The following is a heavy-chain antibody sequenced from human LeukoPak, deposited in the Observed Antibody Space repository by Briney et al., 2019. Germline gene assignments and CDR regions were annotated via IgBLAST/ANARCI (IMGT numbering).Heavy chain of an antibody. CDR2: TNHSGST. CDR1: GGSFSGYY. D-gene: IGHD6-13*01. V-gene: IGHV4-34*01. Sequence: TTSETLSLTCAVYGGSFSGYYWSWIRQPPGKGLEWIGETNHSGSTNYNPSLKSRVIISVDTSKNQFSLKLSSVTAADTAVYYCARGGSSWYVWGGTNFDYWGQGTLVTVSS. J-gene: IGHJ4*02. CDR3: ARGGSSWYVWGGTNFDY.